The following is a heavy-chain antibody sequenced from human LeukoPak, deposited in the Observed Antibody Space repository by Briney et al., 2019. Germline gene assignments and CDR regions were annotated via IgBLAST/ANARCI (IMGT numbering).Heavy chain of an antibody. CDR1: GFTFSSYV. CDR3: ARDRVVPAAGDAFDI. J-gene: IGHJ3*02. CDR2: ISGSGGST. Sequence: PGGSLRLACAASGFTFSSYVMSWVRQAPGKGLEWVSPISGSGGSTYYADSVKGRFTISRDNAKNSLYLQMNSLRAEDTAVYYCARDRVVPAAGDAFDIWGQGTMVTVSS. D-gene: IGHD2-2*01. V-gene: IGHV3-23*01.